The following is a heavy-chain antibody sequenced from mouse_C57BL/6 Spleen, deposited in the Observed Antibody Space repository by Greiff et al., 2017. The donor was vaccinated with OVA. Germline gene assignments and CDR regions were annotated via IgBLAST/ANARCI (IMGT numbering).Heavy chain of an antibody. Sequence: EVQGVESGGGLVKPGGSLKLSCAASGFTFRSYAMSWVRQTPEKRLEWVATISDGGSYTYYPDNVKGRFTISRDNAKNNLYLQMSHLKSEDTAMYYCARYGNNFDYWGQGTTLTVSS. CDR3: ARYGNNFDY. CDR1: GFTFRSYA. J-gene: IGHJ2*01. D-gene: IGHD2-10*02. CDR2: ISDGGSYT. V-gene: IGHV5-4*01.